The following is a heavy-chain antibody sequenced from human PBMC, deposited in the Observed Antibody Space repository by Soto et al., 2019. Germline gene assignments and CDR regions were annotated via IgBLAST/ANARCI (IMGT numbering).Heavy chain of an antibody. D-gene: IGHD6-19*01. CDR1: GFTFSNYN. Sequence: EVQLVESGGGLVKPGGSLRLSCAASGFTFSNYNMNWVRQAPGKGLEWVSSISSSSSYIYYADSVKGRFTISRDNAKNSPDLQLNSRAAEGTAAYYCARRSAEAGTAAIDHWGQVTMLTVSS. CDR3: ARRSAEAGTAAIDH. J-gene: IGHJ4*02. V-gene: IGHV3-21*01. CDR2: ISSSSSYI.